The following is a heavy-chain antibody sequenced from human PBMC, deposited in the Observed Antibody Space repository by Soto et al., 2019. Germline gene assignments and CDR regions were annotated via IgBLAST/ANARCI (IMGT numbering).Heavy chain of an antibody. J-gene: IGHJ3*02. D-gene: IGHD3-22*01. V-gene: IGHV1-69*13. CDR3: ARDRTARLYYYDSSGYYDAFDI. CDR1: GGTFSSYA. CDR2: IIPIFGTA. Sequence: ASVKVSCKASGGTFSSYAISWVRQAPGQGLEWMGGIIPIFGTANYAQKFQGRVTITADESTSTAYMELSSLRSEDTAVYYCARDRTARLYYYDSSGYYDAFDIWGQGTMVTVSS.